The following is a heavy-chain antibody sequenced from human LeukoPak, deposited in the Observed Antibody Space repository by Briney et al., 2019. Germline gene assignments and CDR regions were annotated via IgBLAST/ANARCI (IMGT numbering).Heavy chain of an antibody. CDR2: IIPIFGTA. D-gene: IGHD3-10*01. CDR1: GGTFSSYA. CDR3: ARDRGVTMVRGVIDSFDY. V-gene: IGHV1-69*05. J-gene: IGHJ4*02. Sequence: ASVTVSCKASGGTFSSYAISWVRQAPGQGLEWMGGIIPIFGTANYAQKFQGRVTITRDTSASIAYMKLSSLRSEDTAVYYCARDRGVTMVRGVIDSFDYWGQGTLVTVSS.